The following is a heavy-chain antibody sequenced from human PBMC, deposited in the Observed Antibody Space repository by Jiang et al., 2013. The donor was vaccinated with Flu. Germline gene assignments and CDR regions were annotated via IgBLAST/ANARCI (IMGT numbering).Heavy chain of an antibody. V-gene: IGHV4-39*01. D-gene: IGHD2-2*01. CDR2: IYYSGST. Sequence: GLVKPSETLSLTCTVSGGSISSSSYYWGWIRQPPGKGLEWIGSIYYSGSTYYNPSLKSRVTISVDTSKNQFSLKLSSVTAADTAVYYCASFLVPASTQYEYFQHWGQGTLVTVSS. CDR1: GGSISSSSYY. J-gene: IGHJ1*01. CDR3: ASFLVPASTQYEYFQH.